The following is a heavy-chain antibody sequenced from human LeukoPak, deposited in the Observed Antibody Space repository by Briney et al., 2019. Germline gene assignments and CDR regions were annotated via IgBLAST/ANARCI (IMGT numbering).Heavy chain of an antibody. J-gene: IGHJ4*02. V-gene: IGHV3-23*01. CDR3: ARVHAAYPFDY. D-gene: IGHD2-15*01. CDR1: GFTLSSYA. Sequence: GGSLRLSCAASGFTLSSYAMSWVRQAPGKGLEWVSAISVSGNTYHADSVKGRFTISRDNAKNSLYLQMNSLRAEDTAVYYCARVHAAYPFDYWGQGTLVTVSS. CDR2: ISVSGNT.